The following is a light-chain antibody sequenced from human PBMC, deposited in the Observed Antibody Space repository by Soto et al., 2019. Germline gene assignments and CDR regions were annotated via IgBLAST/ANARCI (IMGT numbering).Light chain of an antibody. CDR2: KDS. V-gene: IGLV3-25*03. CDR1: ALPKQY. CDR3: QSADSSGTYYV. Sequence: SYELTQPPSGSVSPGQTARITCSGDALPKQYAYWYQQKPGQAPVLVIYKDSERPSGIPERFSGSSSGTTVTLTISGVQAEDEADYYCQSADSSGTYYVFGTGTKVTVL. J-gene: IGLJ1*01.